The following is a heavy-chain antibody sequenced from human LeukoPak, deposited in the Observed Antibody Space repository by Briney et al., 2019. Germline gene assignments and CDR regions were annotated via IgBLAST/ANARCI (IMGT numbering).Heavy chain of an antibody. J-gene: IGHJ4*02. V-gene: IGHV4-34*01. Sequence: SETLSLTCAVYGGSFSGYYWSWIRQPPGKGLEWIGEISHSGSTNYNPFLESRVTISVDTSKNQFSLKLSSVTAADTAVYYCARGRSVVVPAAIHLYYFDYWGQGTLVTVSS. D-gene: IGHD2-2*01. CDR1: GGSFSGYY. CDR3: ARGRSVVVPAAIHLYYFDY. CDR2: ISHSGST.